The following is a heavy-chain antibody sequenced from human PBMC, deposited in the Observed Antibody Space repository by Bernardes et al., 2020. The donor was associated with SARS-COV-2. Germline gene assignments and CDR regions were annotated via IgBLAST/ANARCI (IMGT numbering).Heavy chain of an antibody. CDR2: ISGSGGST. CDR1: GFTFSRNA. J-gene: IGHJ6*02. Sequence: VGSLILSCAASGFTFSRNAMAWVRQAPGKGLEWLSGISGSGGSTYYADSVKGRFTVSRNNSKDTLYLEMNSLKAEDTAIYYCAKCVQGSYAMDVWGQGTTVTVS. CDR3: AKCVQGSYAMDV. V-gene: IGHV3-23*01. D-gene: IGHD1-1*01.